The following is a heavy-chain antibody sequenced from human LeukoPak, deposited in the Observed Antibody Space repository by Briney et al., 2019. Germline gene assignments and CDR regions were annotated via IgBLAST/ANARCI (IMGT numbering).Heavy chain of an antibody. J-gene: IGHJ4*02. CDR2: INEDGSEK. CDR3: ARVGYDGTGYYSLGNY. CDR1: GFTFSTYG. V-gene: IGHV3-7*01. D-gene: IGHD3-22*01. Sequence: GGSLRLSCAASGFTFSTYGMTWVRQAPGKGLEWVANINEDGSEKYYVDSVKGRFSISRDNAKNSLYLQMNSLRAEDTAVYYCARVGYDGTGYYSLGNYWGQGTLVSVSS.